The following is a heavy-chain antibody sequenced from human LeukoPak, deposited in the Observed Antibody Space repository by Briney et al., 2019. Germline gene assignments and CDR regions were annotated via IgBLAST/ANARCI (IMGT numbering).Heavy chain of an antibody. CDR1: GFTFSRHG. CDR2: ISYDGSNK. J-gene: IGHJ4*02. CDR3: ARWELSLLSD. Sequence: GRSLRLSCAPSGFTFSRHGMHWVRQAPGKGLEWVAVISYDGSNKYYADSVKGRFTISRDNSKNTLYLQMNSLRAEDTAVYYCARWELSLLSDWGQGTLVTVSS. D-gene: IGHD1-26*01. V-gene: IGHV3-30*03.